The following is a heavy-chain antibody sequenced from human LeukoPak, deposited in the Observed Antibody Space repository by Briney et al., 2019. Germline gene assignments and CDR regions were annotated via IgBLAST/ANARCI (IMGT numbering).Heavy chain of an antibody. V-gene: IGHV3-74*01. CDR3: AKSQDGGRLFHFDY. CDR2: INSDGSST. J-gene: IGHJ4*02. Sequence: GGSLRLSCAASGFTFSSYWMHWVRQAPGKGLVWVSRINSDGSSTSYADSVKGRFTISRDNAKNTLYLQMNSLRAEDTAVYFCAKSQDGGRLFHFDYWGQGTLGTVSS. CDR1: GFTFSSYW. D-gene: IGHD1-26*01.